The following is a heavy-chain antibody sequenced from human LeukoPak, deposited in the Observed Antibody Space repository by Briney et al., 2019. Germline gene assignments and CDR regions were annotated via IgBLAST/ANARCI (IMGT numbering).Heavy chain of an antibody. CDR1: GGSISSYY. J-gene: IGHJ6*02. CDR3: ARVRAYYYGSIYYYYGMDV. V-gene: IGHV4-59*01. D-gene: IGHD3-10*01. CDR2: IYYSGST. Sequence: SETLSLTCTVSGGSISSYYWSWIRQPPGKGLEWIGYIYYSGSTNYNPSLKSRATISVDTSKNQFSLKLSSVTAADTAVYYCARVRAYYYGSIYYYYGMDVWGQGTTVTVSS.